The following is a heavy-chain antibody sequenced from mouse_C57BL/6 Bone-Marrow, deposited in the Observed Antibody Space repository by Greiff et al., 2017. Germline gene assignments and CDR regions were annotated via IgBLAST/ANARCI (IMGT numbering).Heavy chain of an antibody. D-gene: IGHD4-1*01. CDR3: ATLTGWYFDV. CDR2: IDPENGDT. V-gene: IGHV14-4*01. Sequence: EVQLQQSGAELVRPGASVKLSCTASGFNIKDDYMHWVKQRPEQGLEWIGWIDPENGDTEYASKFKGKATITADTSSNTAYLQLSSLTSEDTAVCYYATLTGWYFDVWGTGTTVTVSS. J-gene: IGHJ1*03. CDR1: GFNIKDDY.